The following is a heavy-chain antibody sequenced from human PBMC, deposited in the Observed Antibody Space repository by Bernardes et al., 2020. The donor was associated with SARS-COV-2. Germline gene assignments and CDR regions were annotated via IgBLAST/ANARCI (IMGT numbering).Heavy chain of an antibody. V-gene: IGHV4-4*07. D-gene: IGHD4-4*01. Sequence: SETLSLTCTVSGSSISGYYWSWIRQPAGRELEFIGRIHSSGSTDYNPSLQSRVTLSVDTSKNQFSLKLSSVSAADTAVYYCARDGRNAEYFQHWGQGTLVTVSS. J-gene: IGHJ1*01. CDR3: ARDGRNAEYFQH. CDR1: GSSISGYY. CDR2: IHSSGST.